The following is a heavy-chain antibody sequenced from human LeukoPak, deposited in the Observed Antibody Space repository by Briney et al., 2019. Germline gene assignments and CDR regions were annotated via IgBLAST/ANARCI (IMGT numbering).Heavy chain of an antibody. Sequence: PGGSLRLSCAASGFTFSSYAMSWVRQAPGKGLEWVSAISGSGGSTYYADSVKGRFTISRDNSKNTLYLQMNSLRAEDTAVYYCAKGNYGYTKPFAFDYWGQGTLVTVSS. CDR2: ISGSGGST. CDR3: AKGNYGYTKPFAFDY. CDR1: GFTFSSYA. J-gene: IGHJ4*02. V-gene: IGHV3-23*01. D-gene: IGHD6-25*01.